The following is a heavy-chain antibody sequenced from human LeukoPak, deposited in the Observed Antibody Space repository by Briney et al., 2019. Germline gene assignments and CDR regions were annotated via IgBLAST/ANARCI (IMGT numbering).Heavy chain of an antibody. CDR1: GYTLTELS. J-gene: IGHJ3*02. CDR2: FDPEDGET. D-gene: IGHD3-3*01. Sequence: GASVKVSCKVSGYTLTELSMHWVRQAPGKGLEWMGGFDPEDGETIYAQKFQGRVTMTEDTSTDTAYMELSSLRSEDTAVYYCATDTIFGVVIQAFDIWGQGTMVTVSS. V-gene: IGHV1-24*01. CDR3: ATDTIFGVVIQAFDI.